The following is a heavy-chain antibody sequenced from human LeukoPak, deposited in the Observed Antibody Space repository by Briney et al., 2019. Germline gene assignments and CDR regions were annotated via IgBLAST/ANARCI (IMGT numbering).Heavy chain of an antibody. V-gene: IGHV3-30*18. J-gene: IGHJ6*02. CDR2: ISYDGGNK. Sequence: GRSLRLSCAASGFTFSSYGMHWVRQAPGKGLEWVAVISYDGGNKYYADSVKGRFTISRDNSKNTLYLQMNSLRAEDTAVYYCAKDRGSGSGSYYGMDVWGQGTTVTVSS. D-gene: IGHD3-10*01. CDR1: GFTFSSYG. CDR3: AKDRGSGSGSYYGMDV.